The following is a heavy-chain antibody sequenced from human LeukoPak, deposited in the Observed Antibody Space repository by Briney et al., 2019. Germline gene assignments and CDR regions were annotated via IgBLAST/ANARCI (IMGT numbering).Heavy chain of an antibody. CDR3: ARPSPIQLWAFRY. J-gene: IGHJ4*02. CDR2: IYYCGNT. V-gene: IGHV4-39*01. Sequence: SETLSLTCTVSGGSISSSSYYWGWIRQPPGKGLEWIGRIYYCGNTYYHPSLKIQLPLSVDTSKIQFSMQLSSVTAADTAVYYCARPSPIQLWAFRYWGQGTLVTVSS. D-gene: IGHD5-18*01. CDR1: GGSISSSSYY.